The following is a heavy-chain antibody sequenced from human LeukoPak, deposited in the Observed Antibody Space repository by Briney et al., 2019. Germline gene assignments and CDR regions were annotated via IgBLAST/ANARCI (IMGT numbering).Heavy chain of an antibody. D-gene: IGHD2-15*01. J-gene: IGHJ6*02. V-gene: IGHV3-7*01. CDR1: GFTYSSYW. CDR2: LKQDGSEK. CDR3: AREVVVAVNYGMDV. Sequence: GGSLRLSCAASGFTYSSYWRSWVRQAPAKGLEWVANLKQDGSEKYYVDSVKGRFTISRDNAKNSLYLQMNSLRAEDTAVYYCAREVVVAVNYGMDVWGQGTTVTVSS.